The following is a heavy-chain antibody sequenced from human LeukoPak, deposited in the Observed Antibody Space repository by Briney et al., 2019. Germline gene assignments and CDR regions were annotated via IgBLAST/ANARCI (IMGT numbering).Heavy chain of an antibody. CDR1: GFTFSRYW. J-gene: IGHJ5*02. Sequence: PGGSLRLSCAASGFTFSRYWMHWVRQAPGKGQVWVSRINTDGSTTSYADSVKGRFTISRDNAKNTLYLQMNSLRAEDTAVYYCARDLGGYSYGPWGQGTLVTVSS. V-gene: IGHV3-74*01. CDR2: INTDGSTT. CDR3: ARDLGGYSYGP. D-gene: IGHD5-18*01.